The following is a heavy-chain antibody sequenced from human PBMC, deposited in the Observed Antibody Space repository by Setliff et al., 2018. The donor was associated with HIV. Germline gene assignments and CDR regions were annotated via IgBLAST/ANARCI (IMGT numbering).Heavy chain of an antibody. CDR3: ARHGGAPYDWFDP. D-gene: IGHD3-16*01. CDR2: IDHRGRP. CDR1: GGSFSDYY. Sequence: SETLSLTCGIYGGSFSDYYWSWIRQPPGKGLEWIGEIDHRGRPKYNPSLNSRVTMSVDKSRNQFSLKVSSVTAADTAVYYCARHGGAPYDWFDPWGQGTLVTVSS. V-gene: IGHV4-34*01. J-gene: IGHJ5*02.